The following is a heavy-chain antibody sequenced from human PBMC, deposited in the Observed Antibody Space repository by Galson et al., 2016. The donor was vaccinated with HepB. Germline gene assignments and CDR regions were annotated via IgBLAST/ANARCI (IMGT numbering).Heavy chain of an antibody. D-gene: IGHD2-21*02. J-gene: IGHJ3*02. CDR2: NIPIFGST. Sequence: SVKVSCKASGGTFRSSTINWVRLAPGQGLEWMGGNIPIFGSTNFAQKTYAQKFQGRVTITGDESTSTAHMELSSLTSEDTAVYYCARNGRGKYCGGDCYAGVIDAFDIWGQGTMVIVSS. CDR1: GGTFRSST. V-gene: IGHV1-69*13. CDR3: ARNGRGKYCGGDCYAGVIDAFDI.